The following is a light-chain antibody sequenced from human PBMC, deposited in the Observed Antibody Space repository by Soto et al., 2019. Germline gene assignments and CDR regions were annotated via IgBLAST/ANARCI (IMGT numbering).Light chain of an antibody. CDR3: QQANSFPYT. CDR2: AAS. V-gene: IGKV1-12*01. CDR1: RGITRW. J-gene: IGKJ2*01. Sequence: DIPMTQSPSSVSASVGDRVTITCRASRGITRWLAWYQQKAGKAPKLLIYAASTLQSGVPSRFSGSGSGTDFTLTISSLQPEDFATYYCQQANSFPYTFGQGTKLEIK.